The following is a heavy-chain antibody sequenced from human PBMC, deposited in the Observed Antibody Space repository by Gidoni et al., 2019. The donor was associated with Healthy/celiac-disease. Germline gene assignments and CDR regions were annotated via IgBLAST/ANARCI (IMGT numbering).Heavy chain of an antibody. J-gene: IGHJ6*02. D-gene: IGHD6-6*01. CDR1: GFTFSSYA. V-gene: IGHV3-23*01. CDR2: SSGSGGRT. CDR3: AKDSSRIAARRGAGYYGMDV. Sequence: EVQLLESGGGLVQPGGSLRLSCAASGFTFSSYAMRWVRQAPGKGPEWASASSGSGGRTYYADSVKGRFTISRDNSKNTLYLQMNSLRAEDTAVYYCAKDSSRIAARRGAGYYGMDVWGQGTTVTVSS.